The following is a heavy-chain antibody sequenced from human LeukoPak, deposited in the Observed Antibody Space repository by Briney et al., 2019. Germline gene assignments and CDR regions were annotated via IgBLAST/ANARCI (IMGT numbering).Heavy chain of an antibody. CDR1: GFTLSSYA. J-gene: IGHJ4*02. CDR2: ISVSGNT. Sequence: QTGGSLRLSCAASGFTLSSYAMSWVRQGPGKGLEWVSAISVSGNTYHADSVKGRFTISRDNSKNTLYLQMNSLRAEDTAVYYCAKLREWELPDLFDYWGQGTLVTVSS. CDR3: AKLREWELPDLFDY. D-gene: IGHD1-26*01. V-gene: IGHV3-23*01.